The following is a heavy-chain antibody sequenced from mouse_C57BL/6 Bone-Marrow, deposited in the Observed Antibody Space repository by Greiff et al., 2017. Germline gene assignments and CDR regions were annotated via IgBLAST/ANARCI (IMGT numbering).Heavy chain of an antibody. J-gene: IGHJ2*01. CDR2: IHPNSGST. D-gene: IGHD1-1*01. CDR1: GYTFTSYW. Sequence: QVQLKQPGAELVKPGASVKLSCKASGYTFTSYWMHWVKQRPGQGLEWIGMIHPNSGSTNYNEKFKSKATLTVDKSSSTAYMQLRSLTSEDSAVYYCARGGYYGSSHFDYWGQGTTLTVSS. CDR3: ARGGYYGSSHFDY. V-gene: IGHV1-64*01.